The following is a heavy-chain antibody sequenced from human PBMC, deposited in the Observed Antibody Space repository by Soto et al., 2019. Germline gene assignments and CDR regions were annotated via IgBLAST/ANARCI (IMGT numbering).Heavy chain of an antibody. CDR1: GYTFTSYG. D-gene: IGHD3-22*01. V-gene: IGHV1-18*01. Sequence: ASVKVSCKASGYTFTSYGISWVRQAPGQGLEWMGWISAYNGNTNYAQKLQGRVTMTTDTSTSTAYMELRSLRSDDTAVYYCASATEYYYDSSGPLQHWGQGTLVTVSS. J-gene: IGHJ1*01. CDR2: ISAYNGNT. CDR3: ASATEYYYDSSGPLQH.